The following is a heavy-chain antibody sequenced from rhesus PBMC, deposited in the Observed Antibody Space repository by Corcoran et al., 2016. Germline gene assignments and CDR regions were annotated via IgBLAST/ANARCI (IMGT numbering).Heavy chain of an antibody. J-gene: IGHJ4*01. V-gene: IGHV4-80*01. CDR2: IDGNSGRT. Sequence: QVQLQESGPGLVKPSETLSLTGTVPGASISSNWWAWLRQPPGKGLEWIGDIDGNSGRTNYNPSLKSRVTISKDASKNHFSLKLSSVTAADTAVYYCAREKDDYWGQGVLVTVSS. CDR1: GASISSNW. CDR3: AREKDDY.